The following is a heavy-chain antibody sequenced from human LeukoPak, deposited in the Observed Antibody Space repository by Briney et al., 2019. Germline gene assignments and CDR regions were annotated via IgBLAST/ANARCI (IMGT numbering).Heavy chain of an antibody. J-gene: IGHJ3*01. Sequence: SGGSLRLSCAASGFTIANYAMHWVRQAPGKGLEWVSLITWDSAHAFYVDSVKGRFTVSRDNNQDSLFLQMNSLRPEDTALYYCAKEDYSYESTGYYQLGAFDVWGQGTMVTVSS. V-gene: IGHV3-43D*03. CDR3: AKEDYSYESTGYYQLGAFDV. CDR1: GFTIANYA. CDR2: ITWDSAHA. D-gene: IGHD3-22*01.